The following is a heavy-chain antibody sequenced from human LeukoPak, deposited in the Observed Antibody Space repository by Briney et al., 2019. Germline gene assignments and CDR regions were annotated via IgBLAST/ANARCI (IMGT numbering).Heavy chain of an antibody. CDR1: GGSFSGYY. V-gene: IGHV4-34*01. Sequence: SETLSLTCAVYGGSFSGYYWSWIRQPPGKGLEWIGEINHSGSINRNPSLKSRVTISVGTSKNQFSLKLSSVTAADTAVYYCARGREGYYMDVWGKGTTVTVSS. J-gene: IGHJ6*03. CDR2: INHSGSI. CDR3: ARGREGYYMDV.